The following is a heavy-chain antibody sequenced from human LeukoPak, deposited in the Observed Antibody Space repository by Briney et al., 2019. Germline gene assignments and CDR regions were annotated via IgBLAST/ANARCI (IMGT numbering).Heavy chain of an antibody. V-gene: IGHV4-34*01. Sequence: SETLSLTCAVYGGSFSGYYWSWIRQPPGRGLEWIGEINHSGSTNYNPSLKSRVTISVDTSKNQFSLKLSSVTAADTAVYYCARGPSSVLVVPHAFDTWGQGTMVTVSS. CDR3: ARGPSSVLVVPHAFDT. J-gene: IGHJ3*02. CDR2: INHSGST. CDR1: GGSFSGYY. D-gene: IGHD2-2*01.